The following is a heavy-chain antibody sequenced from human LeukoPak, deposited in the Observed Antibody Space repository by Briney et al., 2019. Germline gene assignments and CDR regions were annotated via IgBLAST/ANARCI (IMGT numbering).Heavy chain of an antibody. D-gene: IGHD6-19*01. J-gene: IGHJ6*02. V-gene: IGHV1-8*01. CDR3: ASIAVAGTGVDYYYYGMDV. CDR2: MTPNSGNT. CDR1: GYTFTSYD. Sequence: GASVKLSCKASGYTFTSYDINWVRQATGQGFEWMGWMTPNSGNTGYAQKFQGRVTMTRDTSISTAYMELSSLRSEDTAVYYCASIAVAGTGVDYYYYGMDVWGQGTTVTVSS.